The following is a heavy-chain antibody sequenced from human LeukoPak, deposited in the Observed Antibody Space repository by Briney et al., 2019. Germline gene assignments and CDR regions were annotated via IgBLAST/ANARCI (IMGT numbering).Heavy chain of an antibody. CDR1: GFTFSSYA. Sequence: GGSLRLSCAASGFTFSSYAMHWVRQAPGKGLEWVAVISYDGSNKYYADSVKGRFTISRDNSRNTLYLQMNSLRAEDTAVYYCARGRGYSGYVKAGYWGQGTLVTVSS. CDR2: ISYDGSNK. J-gene: IGHJ4*02. CDR3: ARGRGYSGYVKAGY. V-gene: IGHV3-30*04. D-gene: IGHD5-12*01.